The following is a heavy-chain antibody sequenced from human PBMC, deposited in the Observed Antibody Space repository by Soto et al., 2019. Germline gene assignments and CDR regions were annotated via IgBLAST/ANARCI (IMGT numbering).Heavy chain of an antibody. CDR1: GGSFSGYY. Sequence: SETLSLTCAVYGGSFSGYYWSWIRQPPGKGLEWIGEINHSGSTNYNPSLKSRVTISVDTPKNQFSLKLSSVTAADTAVYYCARGGSRAGYSSSWPPKKRKYYFDYWGQGTLVTVSS. V-gene: IGHV4-34*01. CDR3: ARGGSRAGYSSSWPPKKRKYYFDY. D-gene: IGHD6-13*01. J-gene: IGHJ4*02. CDR2: INHSGST.